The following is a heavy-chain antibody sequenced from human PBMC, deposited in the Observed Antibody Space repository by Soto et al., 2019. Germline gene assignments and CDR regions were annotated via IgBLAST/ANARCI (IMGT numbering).Heavy chain of an antibody. CDR1: GYTFTGYC. D-gene: IGHD3-3*01. J-gene: IGHJ6*02. V-gene: IGHV1-2*04. Sequence: ASVKVSCKASGYTFTGYCMHWVRQAAGQGVEWMGWINPNSGGTNYAQKFQGWVTMTRDTSISTAYMELSRLRSDDTAVYYCARSASHYDFWSGYYSVYNYGMHVWGQGTTVTVSS. CDR3: ARSASHYDFWSGYYSVYNYGMHV. CDR2: INPNSGGT.